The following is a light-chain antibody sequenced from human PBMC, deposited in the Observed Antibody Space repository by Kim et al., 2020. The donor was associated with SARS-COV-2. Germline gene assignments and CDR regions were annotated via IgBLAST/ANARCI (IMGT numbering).Light chain of an antibody. J-gene: IGKJ3*01. CDR2: KAS. CDR1: QSISSW. CDR3: QQHNSYRT. Sequence: SASVGGRLPITCRASQSISSWLASYQQKPGHAPKLLFYKASTLGSAVPTRCSRRGSGTDFTLTISSLQPCGCATLSCQQHNSYRTFGQGTKVDL. V-gene: IGKV1-5*03.